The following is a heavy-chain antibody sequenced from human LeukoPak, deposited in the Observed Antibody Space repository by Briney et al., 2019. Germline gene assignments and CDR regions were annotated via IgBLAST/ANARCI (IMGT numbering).Heavy chain of an antibody. J-gene: IGHJ3*02. CDR3: ARGRYCGTTNCFSAAFDI. CDR2: IIPIFRTA. D-gene: IGHD2-2*01. Sequence: ASVKVSCKASGGTFNNYAISWVRQAPGQGLQWMGGIIPIFRTANYAQNFQGRVTITADESTSTAYMELSSLRSEDTAVYFCARGRYCGTTNCFSAAFDIWGQGTMVTVSS. V-gene: IGHV1-69*13. CDR1: GGTFNNYA.